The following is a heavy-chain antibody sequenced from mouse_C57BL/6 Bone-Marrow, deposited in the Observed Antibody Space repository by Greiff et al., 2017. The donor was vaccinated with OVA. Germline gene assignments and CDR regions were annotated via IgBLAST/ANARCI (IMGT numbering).Heavy chain of an antibody. V-gene: IGHV1-64*01. CDR1: GYTFTSYW. D-gene: IGHD4-1*01. J-gene: IGHJ3*01. Sequence: QVQLKQPGAELVKPGASVKLSCKASGYTFTSYWMHWVKQRPGQGLEWIGMIHPNSGSTNYNEKFKSKATLTVDKSSSTAYMQLSSLTPEDSAVYYCARGVLGLWFDYGGRGTLVTVSA. CDR3: ARGVLGLWFDY. CDR2: IHPNSGST.